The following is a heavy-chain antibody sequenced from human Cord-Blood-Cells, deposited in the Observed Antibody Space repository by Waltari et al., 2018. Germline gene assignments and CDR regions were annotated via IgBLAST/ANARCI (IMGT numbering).Heavy chain of an antibody. CDR3: ARGPVRGGSFDY. D-gene: IGHD3-10*01. Sequence: VQLVQSGAEVKKPGASVKVSCKASGYTFTSYAMHLVPQAPGQSLEWMGWINAGNGNTKYSQKFQGRVTITRDTSASTAYMELSSLRSEDTAVYYCARGPVRGGSFDYWGQGTLVTVSS. CDR1: GYTFTSYA. CDR2: INAGNGNT. V-gene: IGHV1-3*01. J-gene: IGHJ4*02.